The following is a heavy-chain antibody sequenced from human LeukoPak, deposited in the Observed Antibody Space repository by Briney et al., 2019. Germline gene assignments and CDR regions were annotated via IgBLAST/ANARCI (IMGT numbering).Heavy chain of an antibody. CDR3: AKVAGGSKIHYFFDY. D-gene: IGHD1-1*01. J-gene: IGHJ4*02. Sequence: GGSLRLSCTTSTFTFITYWMHGVRQAPGKGLVWVSRINHDGSTTSYADSVKGRFTISRDNAKNTLYLQMNSLRAEDTAIYYCAKVAGGSKIHYFFDYWGQGTLVTVSS. CDR1: TFTFITYW. CDR2: INHDGSTT. V-gene: IGHV3-74*01.